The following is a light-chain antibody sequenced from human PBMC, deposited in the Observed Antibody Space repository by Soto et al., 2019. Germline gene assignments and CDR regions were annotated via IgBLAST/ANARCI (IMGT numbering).Light chain of an antibody. Sequence: IQLPQSPSSLSASVGDRVTITCRASQGISNYLAWYQQKPGKVPKLQIYAAFTLQSGVPSRFSGSGSGTDFTLTISSLQPEDVATYYCQEYNSAPWTFGQGTKVDIK. J-gene: IGKJ1*01. V-gene: IGKV1-27*01. CDR2: AAF. CDR1: QGISNY. CDR3: QEYNSAPWT.